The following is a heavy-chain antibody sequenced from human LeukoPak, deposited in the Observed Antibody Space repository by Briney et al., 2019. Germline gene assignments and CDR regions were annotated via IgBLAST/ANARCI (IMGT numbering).Heavy chain of an antibody. J-gene: IGHJ3*02. V-gene: IGHV3-53*01. CDR2: IYSGGST. CDR1: GFTVSSNY. Sequence: GGSLRLSCAASGFTVSSNYMSWVRQAPGKGLEWVSVIYSGGSTYYADSVKGRFTISRDNSKNTLYLQMNSLRAEDTAVYYCAREGGYYDTLTGHRHYAFDIWGQGTMVTVSS. D-gene: IGHD3-9*01. CDR3: AREGGYYDTLTGHRHYAFDI.